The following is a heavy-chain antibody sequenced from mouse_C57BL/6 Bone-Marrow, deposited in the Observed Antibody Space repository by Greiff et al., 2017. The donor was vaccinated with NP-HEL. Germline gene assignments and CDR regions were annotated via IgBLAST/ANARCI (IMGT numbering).Heavy chain of an antibody. CDR3: ATTTSVADWFAY. J-gene: IGHJ3*01. V-gene: IGHV1-39*01. D-gene: IGHD1-1*01. Sequence: VQLVESGPELVKPGASVKISCKASGYSFTDYNMNWVKQSNGKSLEWIGVINPNYGTTSYNQKFKGKATLTVDQSSSTAYMQLNSLTSEDSAVYYCATTTSVADWFAYWGQGTLVTVSA. CDR1: GYSFTDYN. CDR2: INPNYGTT.